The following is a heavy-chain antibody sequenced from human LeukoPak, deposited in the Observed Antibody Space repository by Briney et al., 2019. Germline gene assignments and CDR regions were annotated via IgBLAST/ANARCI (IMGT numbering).Heavy chain of an antibody. V-gene: IGHV1-18*01. CDR2: ISAYSGNT. CDR3: ARDSVVVTATTDYYYMDV. CDR1: GYTFTSYG. J-gene: IGHJ6*03. Sequence: ASVKVSCKASGYTFTSYGISWVRQAAGQGLEWMGWISAYSGNTNYAQKLQGRVTMTTDTSTSTAYMELRSLRSDDTAVYYCARDSVVVTATTDYYYMDVWGKGTTVTVSS. D-gene: IGHD2-21*02.